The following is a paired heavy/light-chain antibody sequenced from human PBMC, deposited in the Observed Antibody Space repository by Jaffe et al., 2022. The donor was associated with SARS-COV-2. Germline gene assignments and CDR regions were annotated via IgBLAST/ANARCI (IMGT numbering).Light chain of an antibody. J-gene: IGKJ4*01. Sequence: DIVMTQSPLSLPVTPGEPASISCRSSQSLLHSNGYNYLDWYLQKPGQSPQLLIYLGSNRASGVPDRFSGSGSGTDFTLKISRVEAEDVGVYYCMQALQTPRTFGGGTKVEIK. V-gene: IGKV2-28*01. CDR3: MQALQTPRT. CDR2: LGS. CDR1: QSLLHSNGYNY.
Heavy chain of an antibody. D-gene: IGHD6-19*01. CDR1: GFTFSSYA. CDR3: ARDQGSGKVHYGMDV. J-gene: IGHJ6*02. Sequence: QVQLVESGGGVVQPGRSLRLSCAASGFTFSSYAMHWVRQAPGKGLEWVAVISYDGSNKYYADSVKGRFTISRDNSKNTLYLQMNSLRAEDTAVYYCARDQGSGKVHYGMDVWGQGTTVTVSS. CDR2: ISYDGSNK. V-gene: IGHV3-30-3*01.